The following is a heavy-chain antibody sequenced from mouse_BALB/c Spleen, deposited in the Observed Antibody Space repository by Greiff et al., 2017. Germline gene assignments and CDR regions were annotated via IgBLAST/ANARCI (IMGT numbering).Heavy chain of an antibody. D-gene: IGHD2-12*01. V-gene: IGHV6-3*01. CDR1: GFTFSSYW. Sequence: EVMLVESGGGLVQPGGSMKLSCVASGFTFSSYWMSWVRQSPEKGLEWVAEIRLKSDNYATHYAESVKGKFTISRDDSKSRLYLQMNSLRAEDTGIYYCTGTTDYAMDYWGQGTSVTVSS. CDR3: TGTTDYAMDY. J-gene: IGHJ4*01. CDR2: IRLKSDNYAT.